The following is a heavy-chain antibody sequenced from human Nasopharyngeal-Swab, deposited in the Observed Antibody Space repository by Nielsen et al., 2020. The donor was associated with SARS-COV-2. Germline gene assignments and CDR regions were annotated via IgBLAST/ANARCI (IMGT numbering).Heavy chain of an antibody. CDR2: IYYSGST. V-gene: IGHV4-59*01. D-gene: IGHD3-16*01. Sequence: SETLSLTCTVSGGSISSYYWSWIRQPPGKGLEWIGYIYYSGSTNYNPSLKSRVTISVDTSKNQFSLKLSSVTAADPAVHYGARGGWGNWFDPWGQGTLVTVSS. CDR1: GGSISSYY. J-gene: IGHJ5*02. CDR3: ARGGWGNWFDP.